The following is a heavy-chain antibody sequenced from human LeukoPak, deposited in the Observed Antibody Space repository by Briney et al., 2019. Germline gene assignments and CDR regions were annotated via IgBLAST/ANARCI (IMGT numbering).Heavy chain of an antibody. CDR3: ARVGIISEPTATFYFDY. D-gene: IGHD1-1*01. Sequence: SVTLSLTCTVSGGSLSSGSSYWSWIRQHPGKGLEWIGYIFYTGSTYYNPSLNSRINISVVTSKNQFSLQLSSVTAADTAVYYCARVGIISEPTATFYFDYWGQGTLVTVSS. V-gene: IGHV4-31*03. CDR2: IFYTGST. CDR1: GGSLSSGSSY. J-gene: IGHJ4*02.